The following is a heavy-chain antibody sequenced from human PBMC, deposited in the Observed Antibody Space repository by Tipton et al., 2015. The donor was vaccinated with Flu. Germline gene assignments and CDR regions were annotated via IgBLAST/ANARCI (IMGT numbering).Heavy chain of an antibody. D-gene: IGHD2-2*01. CDR3: ARGPQVPVWPYYYGMDV. V-gene: IGHV3-53*01. J-gene: IGHJ6*02. CDR2: IYGGGTT. CDR1: GFTVTSSY. Sequence: GSLRLSCAASGFTVTSSYMSWVRQAPGKGLEWVSVIYGGGTTDYADSVKGRFTIPRDKSKNALYLQMSSLRAEDTAVYYCARGPQVPVWPYYYGMDVWGQGTTVTVSS.